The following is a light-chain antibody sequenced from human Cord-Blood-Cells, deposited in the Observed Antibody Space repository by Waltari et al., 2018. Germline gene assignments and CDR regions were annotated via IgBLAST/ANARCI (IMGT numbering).Light chain of an antibody. V-gene: IGLV2-23*01. J-gene: IGLJ1*01. CDR3: CSYAGSSTYV. Sequence: QSALTQPASVSGSPGQSITIPCTGTSSGVGSYNLLSWYQQHPGKAPKLMIYEGSKRPSGVSNRFSGSKSGNTASLTISGLQAEDEADYYCCSYAGSSTYVFGTGTKVTVL. CDR2: EGS. CDR1: SSGVGSYNL.